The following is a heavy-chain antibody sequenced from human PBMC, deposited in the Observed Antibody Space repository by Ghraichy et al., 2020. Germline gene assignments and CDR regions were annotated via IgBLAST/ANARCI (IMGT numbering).Heavy chain of an antibody. V-gene: IGHV1-18*01. Sequence: ASVKVSCKASGYTFTTYGISWIRQAPGQGLEWMAWISTYHGKSKYMESLQGRVTVTMDPSTRTADMELRRLRSDDTAVYFCVRDTNYDYDRSGKLFDYWGQGTLVTVSA. D-gene: IGHD3-22*01. J-gene: IGHJ4*02. CDR2: ISTYHGKS. CDR3: VRDTNYDYDRSGKLFDY. CDR1: GYTFTTYG.